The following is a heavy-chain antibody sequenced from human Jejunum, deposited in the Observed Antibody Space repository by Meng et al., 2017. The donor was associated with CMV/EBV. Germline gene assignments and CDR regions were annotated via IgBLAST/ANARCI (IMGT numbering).Heavy chain of an antibody. CDR2: ITSDGNTK. CDR3: VRHLLNRYTNIDY. J-gene: IGHJ4*02. D-gene: IGHD5-18*01. CDR1: GFTIDIYE. V-gene: IGHV3-48*03. Sequence: SGFTIDIYEMNWVRQAPGRGLEWVSLITSDGNTKYYADSVEGRFTISRDNAKNSLLLQMSNLRAEDTAVYYCVRHLLNRYTNIDYWGQGTLVTISS.